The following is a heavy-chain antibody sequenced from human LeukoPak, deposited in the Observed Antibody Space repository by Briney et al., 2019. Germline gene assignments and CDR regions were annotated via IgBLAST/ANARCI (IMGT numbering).Heavy chain of an antibody. CDR2: ISSGGSTV. J-gene: IGHJ3*02. V-gene: IGHV3-48*03. Sequence: GGSLRLSCAASGFTFSSYEMNWVRQAPGKGLEWVSYISSGGSTVYYADSVKGRFAISRDNAKNSLYLQMNSLRAEDTAVYYCARVIIVGATGIWGQGTMVTVSS. CDR1: GFTFSSYE. D-gene: IGHD1-26*01. CDR3: ARVIIVGATGI.